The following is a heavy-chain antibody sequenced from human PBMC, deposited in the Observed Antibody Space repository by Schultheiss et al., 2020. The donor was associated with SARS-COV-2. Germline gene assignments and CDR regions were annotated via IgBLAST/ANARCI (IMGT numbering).Heavy chain of an antibody. CDR2: IKQDGSEK. CDR3: ARDRDYDFWSGFYYYYGMDV. J-gene: IGHJ6*02. CDR1: GGSFSGYY. Sequence: ETLSLTCAVYGGSFSGYYWSWVRQAPGKGLEWVANIKQDGSEKYYVDSVKGRFTISRDNAKNSLYLQMNSLRAEDTAVYYCARDRDYDFWSGFYYYYGMDVWGQGTTVTVSS. V-gene: IGHV3-7*01. D-gene: IGHD3-3*01.